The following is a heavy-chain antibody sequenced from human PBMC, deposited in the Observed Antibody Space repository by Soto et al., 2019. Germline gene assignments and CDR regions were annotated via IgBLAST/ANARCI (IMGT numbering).Heavy chain of an antibody. CDR3: AKMVSGSSSWYGGNWFDP. V-gene: IGHV3-23*01. CDR1: GFTFSSYA. D-gene: IGHD6-13*01. Sequence: EVQLLESGGGLVQPGGSLRLSCAASGFTFSSYAMSWVRQAPGKGLEWVSAISGSGGSTYYADSVKGRFTISRDNSKNTLYLQMNSLRAEDTAVYYCAKMVSGSSSWYGGNWFDPWGQGTLVTVSS. CDR2: ISGSGGST. J-gene: IGHJ5*02.